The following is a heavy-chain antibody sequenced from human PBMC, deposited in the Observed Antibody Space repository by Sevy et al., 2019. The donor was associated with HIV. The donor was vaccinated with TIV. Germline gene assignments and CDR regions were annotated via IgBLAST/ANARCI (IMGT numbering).Heavy chain of an antibody. V-gene: IGHV7-4-1*02. CDR1: GYTFTSYA. CDR3: ARDRGFLEWLGMDV. D-gene: IGHD3-3*01. J-gene: IGHJ6*02. CDR2: INTNTGNP. Sequence: ASVRVSCKASGYTFTSYAMNWVRQAPGQGLEWMGWINTNTGNPTYAQGFTGRFVFSLDTSVSTAYLQISSLKAEDTAVYYCARDRGFLEWLGMDVWGQGTTVTVSS.